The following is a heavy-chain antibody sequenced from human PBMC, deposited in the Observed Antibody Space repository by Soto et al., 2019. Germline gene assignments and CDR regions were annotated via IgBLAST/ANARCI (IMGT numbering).Heavy chain of an antibody. CDR1: GGTFSSYA. D-gene: IGHD3-22*01. V-gene: IGHV1-69*13. Sequence: SVKVSCKGSGGTFSSYASSCVRQAPGQGLEWVGGIITIFGTANYAQKFQGRVTITADESTSTGYVEMRSLRSEDTAVYYCARSNYYDTPFQYWGQGTLVTVSS. CDR2: IITIFGTA. J-gene: IGHJ1*01. CDR3: ARSNYYDTPFQY.